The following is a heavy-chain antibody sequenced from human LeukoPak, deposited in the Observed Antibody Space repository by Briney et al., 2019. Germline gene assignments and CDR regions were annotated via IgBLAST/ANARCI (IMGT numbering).Heavy chain of an antibody. D-gene: IGHD3-16*01. J-gene: IGHJ4*02. CDR3: ATGSHGGGDF. CDR2: IIPVFGSP. Sequence: SVKVSCKSSGVNFGSYDILWVRQAPGQGLEWLGAIIPVFGSPNYAQKFQDRLTIMADESTSTVYMELHSLTSNDTAVFYCATGSHGGGDFWGQGTLVIVSS. V-gene: IGHV1-69*13. CDR1: GVNFGSYD.